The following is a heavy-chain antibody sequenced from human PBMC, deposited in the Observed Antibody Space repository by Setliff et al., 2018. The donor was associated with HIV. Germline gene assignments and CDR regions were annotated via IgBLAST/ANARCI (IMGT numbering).Heavy chain of an antibody. CDR3: AKGSSGWFGLCDY. CDR2: ISYDGSNK. J-gene: IGHJ4*02. Sequence: QPGGSLRLSCAASGFTFSSYAMHWVRQAPGKGLEWVAVISYDGSNKYYADSVKGRFTISRDNSKNTLYLQMNSLRAEDTAVYYCAKGSSGWFGLCDYWGQGTLVTVSS. V-gene: IGHV3-30*04. D-gene: IGHD6-19*01. CDR1: GFTFSSYA.